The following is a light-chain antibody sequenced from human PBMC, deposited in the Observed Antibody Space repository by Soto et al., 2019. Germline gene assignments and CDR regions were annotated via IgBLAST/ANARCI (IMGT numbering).Light chain of an antibody. CDR1: SNDVGIYNY. V-gene: IGLV2-14*01. J-gene: IGLJ3*02. CDR2: EVT. CDR3: SSYTSTSTWV. Sequence: QSALTQPASVSGSPGQSITLSCTGTSNDVGIYNYVSWYQQHPGKAPILIIYEVTNRPSGVSDRFSGSKSDNTASLTISGLQAEDEADYYCSSYTSTSTWVFGGGTQLTVL.